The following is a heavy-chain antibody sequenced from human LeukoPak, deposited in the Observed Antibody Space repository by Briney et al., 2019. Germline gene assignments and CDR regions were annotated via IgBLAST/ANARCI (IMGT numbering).Heavy chain of an antibody. CDR1: GGSISSYY. V-gene: IGHV4-59*01. CDR3: AGGYGSSWPDY. Sequence: SETLSLTCTVSGGSISSYYWSWIRQPPGKGLEWIGYIYYSGSTNYNPSLKSRVTISVDTSKNQFSLKLSSVTAADTAVYCCAGGYGSSWPDYWGQGTLVTVSS. D-gene: IGHD6-13*01. CDR2: IYYSGST. J-gene: IGHJ4*02.